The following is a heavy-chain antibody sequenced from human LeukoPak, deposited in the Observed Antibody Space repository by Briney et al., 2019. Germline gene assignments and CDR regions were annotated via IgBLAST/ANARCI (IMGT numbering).Heavy chain of an antibody. J-gene: IGHJ4*02. CDR2: IKQDGSEK. D-gene: IGHD5-18*01. Sequence: GGSPRLSCAASGFTFSSYWMSWVRQAPGKGLEWVANIKQDGSEKYYVDSVKGRFTISRDNAKNSLYLQMNSLRAEDTAVYYCARDLGRIQLWPVGYWGQGTLVTVSS. CDR3: ARDLGRIQLWPVGY. CDR1: GFTFSSYW. V-gene: IGHV3-7*01.